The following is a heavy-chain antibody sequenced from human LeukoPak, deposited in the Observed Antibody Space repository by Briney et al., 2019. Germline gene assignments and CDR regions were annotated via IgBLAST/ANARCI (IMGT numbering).Heavy chain of an antibody. J-gene: IGHJ5*02. V-gene: IGHV1-18*04. CDR3: ARVKVDVVVPAAMPDDWFDP. CDR2: ISAYNGNT. Sequence: ASVKVSCKASGYTFTSYGISWVRQAPGQGLEWMGWISAYNGNTNYARKLQGRVTMTTDTSTSTAYMELRSLRSDDTAVYYCARVKVDVVVPAAMPDDWFDPWGQGTLVTVSS. D-gene: IGHD2-2*01. CDR1: GYTFTSYG.